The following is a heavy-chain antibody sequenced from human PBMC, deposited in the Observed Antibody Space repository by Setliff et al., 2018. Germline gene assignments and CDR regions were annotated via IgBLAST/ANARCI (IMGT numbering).Heavy chain of an antibody. V-gene: IGHV3-21*01. CDR3: ARDHAYGSRFYYYYYGMDV. CDR2: ISSSSSYI. Sequence: PRLSCAASGFTFSSYSMNWVRQAPGKGLEWVSSISSSSSYIYYADSVKGRFTISRDNAKKSVYLQMNSLRAEDTAVYYCARDHAYGSRFYYYYYGMDVWGQGTTVTVSS. J-gene: IGHJ6*02. CDR1: GFTFSSYS. D-gene: IGHD3-10*01.